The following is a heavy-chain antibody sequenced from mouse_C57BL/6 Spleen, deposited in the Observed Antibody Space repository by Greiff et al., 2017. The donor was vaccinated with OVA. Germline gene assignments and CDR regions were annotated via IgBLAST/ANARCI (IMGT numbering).Heavy chain of an antibody. Sequence: EVKLVESGGGLVQPGGSLKLSCAASGFTFSDYYMYWVRQTPEKRLEWVAYISNGGGSTYYPDTVKGRFTISRDNAKNTLYLQMSRLKSEDTAMYYCARQEVGYFDVWGTVTTVTVSS. J-gene: IGHJ1*03. CDR3: ARQEVGYFDV. CDR2: ISNGGGST. V-gene: IGHV5-12*01. CDR1: GFTFSDYY.